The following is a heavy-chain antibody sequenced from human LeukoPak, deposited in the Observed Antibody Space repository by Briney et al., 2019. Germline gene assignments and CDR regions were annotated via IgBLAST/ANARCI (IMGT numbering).Heavy chain of an antibody. Sequence: GRSLRLSCAASGFTFDDYAMHWVRQAPGKGLEWVSLISGDGGSTYYADSVKGRFTISRDNSKNSLYLQMNSLRTEDTALYYCAKDIAYYCSGGSCYSGFDYWGQGTLVTVSS. CDR2: ISGDGGST. J-gene: IGHJ4*02. CDR3: AKDIAYYCSGGSCYSGFDY. V-gene: IGHV3-43*02. D-gene: IGHD2-15*01. CDR1: GFTFDDYA.